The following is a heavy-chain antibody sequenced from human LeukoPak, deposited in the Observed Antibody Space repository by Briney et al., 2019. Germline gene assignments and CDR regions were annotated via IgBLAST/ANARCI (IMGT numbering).Heavy chain of an antibody. CDR1: GYTFINNW. Sequence: ASVKVSCKASGYTFINNWMHWVRQAPGQGLEWMGWISAYNGNTNYAQKLQGRVTMTTDTSTSTAYMELRSLRSDDTAVYYCARGDGYSSGWYVKNWGQGTLVTVSS. D-gene: IGHD6-19*01. CDR2: ISAYNGNT. J-gene: IGHJ4*02. V-gene: IGHV1-18*04. CDR3: ARGDGYSSGWYVKN.